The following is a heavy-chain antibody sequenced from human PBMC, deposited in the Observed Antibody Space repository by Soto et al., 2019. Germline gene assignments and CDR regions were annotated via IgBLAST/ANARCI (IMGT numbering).Heavy chain of an antibody. Sequence: PSETLSLTCAVSGGSISSGGYSWSWIRQPPGKGLEWIGSIYYSGSTYYNPSLKSRVTISVDTSKNQFSLKLSSVTAADTAVYYCASQVQGGAVAGRNYYYGMDVWGQGTTVTVSS. J-gene: IGHJ6*02. CDR3: ASQVQGGAVAGRNYYYGMDV. CDR2: IYYSGST. V-gene: IGHV4-30-2*03. CDR1: GGSISSGGYS. D-gene: IGHD6-19*01.